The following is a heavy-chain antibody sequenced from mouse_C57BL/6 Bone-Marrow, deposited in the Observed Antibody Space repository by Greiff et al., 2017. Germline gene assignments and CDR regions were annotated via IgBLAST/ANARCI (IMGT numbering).Heavy chain of an antibody. Sequence: VQLQQPGAELVRPGTSVKLSCKASGYTFTSYWMHWVKQRPGQGLEWIGVIDPSDSYTNYNQKFKGKATLTVDTSSSTAYMQLSSLTSEDSAVYYCARNGNYYGSSYWYFDVGGTGTTVTVSS. V-gene: IGHV1-59*01. CDR2: IDPSDSYT. D-gene: IGHD1-1*01. J-gene: IGHJ1*03. CDR1: GYTFTSYW. CDR3: ARNGNYYGSSYWYFDV.